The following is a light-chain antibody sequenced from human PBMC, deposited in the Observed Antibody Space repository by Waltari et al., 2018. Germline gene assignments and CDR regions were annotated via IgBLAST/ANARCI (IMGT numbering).Light chain of an antibody. V-gene: IGKV3-11*01. CDR3: QQRGSWPS. CDR1: QSVTRY. CDR2: DAS. Sequence: LVLTQSPATLSLSPGERATLSCRASQSVTRYLAWYQPKHGQALRLIIPDASSRAAGIPARCSGSGLETDFTLTISILAAEDSAVYCCQQRGSWPSFGGGTKVEIK. J-gene: IGKJ4*01.